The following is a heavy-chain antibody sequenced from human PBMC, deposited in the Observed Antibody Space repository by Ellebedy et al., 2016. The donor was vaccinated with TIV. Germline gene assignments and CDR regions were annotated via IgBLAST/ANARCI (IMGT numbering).Heavy chain of an antibody. CDR3: ARVPYDILTGYPKTYFDY. Sequence: ASVKVSCKASGGTFSSYAISWVRQMPGKGLEWMGWINAGNGNTKYSQKLQGRVTMTTDTSTSTAYMELRSLRSDDTAVYYCARVPYDILTGYPKTYFDYWGQGTLVTVSS. J-gene: IGHJ4*02. CDR1: GGTFSSYA. CDR2: INAGNGNT. V-gene: IGHV1-18*01. D-gene: IGHD3-9*01.